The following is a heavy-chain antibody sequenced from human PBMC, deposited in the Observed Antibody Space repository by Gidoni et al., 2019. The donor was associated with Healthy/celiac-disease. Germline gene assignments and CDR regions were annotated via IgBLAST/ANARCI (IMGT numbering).Heavy chain of an antibody. D-gene: IGHD2-8*01. CDR1: GFTFSSYA. Sequence: EVQLVESGGGLVQPGGSLRLSCAASGFTFSSYARSWVRQAPGKGLEWVSAISGSGGSTYYADSVKGRFTISRDNSKNTLYLQMNSLRAEDTAVYYCAKDPDIVLMVYAPNWFDPWGQGTLVTVSS. J-gene: IGHJ5*02. CDR3: AKDPDIVLMVYAPNWFDP. V-gene: IGHV3-23*04. CDR2: ISGSGGST.